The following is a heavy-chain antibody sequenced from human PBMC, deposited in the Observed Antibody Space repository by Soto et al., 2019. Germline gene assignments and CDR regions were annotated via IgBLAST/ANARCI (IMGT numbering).Heavy chain of an antibody. Sequence: QVQLLQSGTEVKKPGASVKVSCKASGYTFTSHDINWVRQATGQGLEWMGWMNPNSGNTGYAQKFQGRFTMTRNTSISTAYMELSSLRSEDTAVYYCARWDYGVYARFDYWGQGTLVTVSS. CDR1: GYTFTSHD. J-gene: IGHJ4*02. V-gene: IGHV1-8*01. CDR2: MNPNSGNT. D-gene: IGHD4-17*01. CDR3: ARWDYGVYARFDY.